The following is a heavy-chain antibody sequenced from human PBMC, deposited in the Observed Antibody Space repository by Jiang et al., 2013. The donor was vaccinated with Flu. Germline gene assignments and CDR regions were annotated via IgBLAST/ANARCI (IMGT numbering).Heavy chain of an antibody. CDR1: GYTFTGYY. V-gene: IGHV1-2*02. CDR2: INPNSGGT. D-gene: IGHD3-22*01. CDR3: ARGGLRYYDSSGYGDY. J-gene: IGHJ4*02. Sequence: GAEVKKPGASVKVSCKASGYTFTGYYMHWVRQAPGQGLESRMGWINPNSGGTNYAQKFQGRVTMTRDTSISTAYMELSRLRSDDTAVYYCARGGLRYYDSSGYGDYWGQGTLVTVSS.